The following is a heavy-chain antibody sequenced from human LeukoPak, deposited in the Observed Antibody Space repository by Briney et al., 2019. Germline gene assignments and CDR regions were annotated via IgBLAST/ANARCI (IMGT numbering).Heavy chain of an antibody. J-gene: IGHJ4*02. V-gene: IGHV3-30-3*01. D-gene: IGHD3-3*01. Sequence: GGSLRLSCAASGFTFSSYAVHWVRQAPGKGLEWVAVISYDGSNKYYADSVKGRFTISRDNAKNSLYLQMNSLRAEDTAMYYCARAHENTIFGVVRPDYWGQGTLVTVSS. CDR3: ARAHENTIFGVVRPDY. CDR1: GFTFSSYA. CDR2: ISYDGSNK.